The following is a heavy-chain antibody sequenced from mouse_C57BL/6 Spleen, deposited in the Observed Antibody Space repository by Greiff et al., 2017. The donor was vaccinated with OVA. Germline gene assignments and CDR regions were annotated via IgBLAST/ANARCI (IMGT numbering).Heavy chain of an antibody. CDR2: ISSGSSTI. V-gene: IGHV5-17*01. Sequence: EVKLVESGGGLVKPGGSLKLSCAASGFTFSDYGMHWVRQAPEKGLEWVAYISSGSSTIYYADTVKGRFTISRDNAKNTLFLQLTSLRSEDTAMYYCVASTVVADGYFDVWGTGTTVTVSS. CDR3: VASTVVADGYFDV. D-gene: IGHD1-1*01. J-gene: IGHJ1*03. CDR1: GFTFSDYG.